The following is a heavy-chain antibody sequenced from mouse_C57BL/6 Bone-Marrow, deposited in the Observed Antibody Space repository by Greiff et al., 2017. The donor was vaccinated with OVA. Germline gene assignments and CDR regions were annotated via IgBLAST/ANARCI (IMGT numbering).Heavy chain of an antibody. CDR1: GISITTGNYR. J-gene: IGHJ4*01. CDR3: ARQGPHYYGSSYDAMDY. V-gene: IGHV3-5*01. D-gene: IGHD1-1*01. CDR2: IYYSGTI. Sequence: EVQLQQSGPGLVKPSQTVFLTCTVTGISITTGNYRWSWIRQFPGNKLEWIGYIYYSGTITYNPSPTSRTTITRDTPKNQFFLEMNSLTAEDTATYYCARQGPHYYGSSYDAMDYWGQGTSVTVSS.